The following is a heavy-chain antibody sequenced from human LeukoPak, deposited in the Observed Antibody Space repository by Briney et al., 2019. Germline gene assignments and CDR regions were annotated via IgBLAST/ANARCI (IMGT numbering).Heavy chain of an antibody. D-gene: IGHD2-15*01. Sequence: QAGGCLRLSCAASGFTVGSNYMSWVRQAPGKGVEWVSVIYSGGSTYYADSVKGRFTISRDNYKNTLYLQMNSLRAEDTAVYYCARGSYYLDSWGQGTLVTVSS. J-gene: IGHJ4*02. CDR3: ARGSYYLDS. V-gene: IGHV3-66*01. CDR1: GFTVGSNY. CDR2: IYSGGST.